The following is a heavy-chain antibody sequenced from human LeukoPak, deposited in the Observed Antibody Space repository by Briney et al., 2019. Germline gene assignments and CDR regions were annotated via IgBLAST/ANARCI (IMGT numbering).Heavy chain of an antibody. Sequence: SETLSLTCIVSGGSISSGDHYWSWIRQPPGKGLEWIGHIHYSGSTYYNPSLKSRLTISVDTSKNQFSLNLKSVTAADTAVYYCARDTVHRVAAVEGSYWGQGTLVTVSS. D-gene: IGHD6-13*01. CDR3: ARDTVHRVAAVEGSY. CDR1: GGSISSGDHY. CDR2: IHYSGST. V-gene: IGHV4-30-4*01. J-gene: IGHJ4*02.